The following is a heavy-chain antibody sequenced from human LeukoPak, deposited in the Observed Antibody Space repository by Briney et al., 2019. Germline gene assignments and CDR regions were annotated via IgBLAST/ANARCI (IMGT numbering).Heavy chain of an antibody. J-gene: IGHJ4*02. CDR2: IYYSGST. CDR3: ASAITVTTDY. V-gene: IGHV4-59*08. Sequence: SETLSLTCTVSGGSGGSITNYYWSWIRQPPGKGLEWIGYIYYSGSTNYNPSLKSRVTISVDTSKNQFSLKLSSVTAADTAFYYCASAITVTTDYWGQGTLVTVS. CDR1: GGSGGSITNYY. D-gene: IGHD4-17*01.